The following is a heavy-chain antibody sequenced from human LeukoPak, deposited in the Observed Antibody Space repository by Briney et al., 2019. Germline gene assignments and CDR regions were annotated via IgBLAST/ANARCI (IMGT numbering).Heavy chain of an antibody. Sequence: GGSLRLSCAASGFTSSDYYMSWIRQAPGKGLEWVSYISSSGSTIYYADSVKGRFTISRDNAKNSLYLQMNSLRAEDTAVYYCASTAAGTRGYFDYWGQGTLVTVSS. D-gene: IGHD6-13*01. CDR1: GFTSSDYY. CDR3: ASTAAGTRGYFDY. J-gene: IGHJ4*02. CDR2: ISSSGSTI. V-gene: IGHV3-11*01.